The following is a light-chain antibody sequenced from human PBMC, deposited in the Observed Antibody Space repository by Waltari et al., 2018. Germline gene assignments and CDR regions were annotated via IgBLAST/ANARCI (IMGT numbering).Light chain of an antibody. Sequence: DTPMTQNLQSLSVVVGRRGNINCRASQSTGRYLSWYQQKSGRAPKLLISFASSLESGVPSRFSGTGSGTDFTLTINSLQPEDIGTYYGQQASRGPLTFGQGTKIEI. J-gene: IGKJ1*01. CDR2: FAS. CDR1: QSTGRY. CDR3: QQASRGPLT. V-gene: IGKV1-39*01.